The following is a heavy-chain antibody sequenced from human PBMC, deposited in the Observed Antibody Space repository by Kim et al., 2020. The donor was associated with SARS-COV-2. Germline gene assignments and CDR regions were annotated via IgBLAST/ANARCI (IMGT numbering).Heavy chain of an antibody. CDR2: IYSGGST. D-gene: IGHD3-16*01. J-gene: IGHJ4*02. V-gene: IGHV3-53*01. CDR3: AREPDYDSAIDY. Sequence: GGSLRLSCAASGFTVSSNYMSWVRQAPGKGLEWVSVIYSGGSTYYADSVKGRFTISRDNSKNTLYLQMNSLRAEDTAVYYCAREPDYDSAIDYWGQGTMVTVSS. CDR1: GFTVSSNY.